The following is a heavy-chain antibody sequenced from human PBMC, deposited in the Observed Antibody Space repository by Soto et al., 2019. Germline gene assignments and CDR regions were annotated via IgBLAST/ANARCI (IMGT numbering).Heavy chain of an antibody. J-gene: IGHJ6*02. CDR3: ARDGRYGDYSISRVYYAMDV. CDR1: GFSFRTYG. CDR2: IWNDGNNI. D-gene: IGHD4-17*01. V-gene: IGHV3-33*01. Sequence: GGSLRLSCAASGFSFRTYGMHWVRQAPGKGLEWVAVIWNDGNNIHFADSVKGRFSISRDNSKNTLSLQMNSLRAEDTAVYYCARDGRYGDYSISRVYYAMDVWGQGTTVTVSS.